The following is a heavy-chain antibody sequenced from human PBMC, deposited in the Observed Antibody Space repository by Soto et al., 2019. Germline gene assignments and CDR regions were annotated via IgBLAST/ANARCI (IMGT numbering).Heavy chain of an antibody. D-gene: IGHD6-6*01. CDR2: INPNSGGT. J-gene: IGHJ4*02. Sequence: ASVKVSCKASGYTFTGYYMQWVRQAPGQGLEWMGWINPNSGGTNYAQKFQGRVTMTRDTSISTAYMELSRLRSDDTAVYYCARDLEYSSSQGFDYWGQGTLVTVSS. CDR3: ARDLEYSSSQGFDY. CDR1: GYTFTGYY. V-gene: IGHV1-2*02.